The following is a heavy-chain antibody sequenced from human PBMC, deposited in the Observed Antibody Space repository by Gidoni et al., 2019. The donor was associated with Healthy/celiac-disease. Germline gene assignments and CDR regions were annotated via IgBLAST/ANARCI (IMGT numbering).Heavy chain of an antibody. J-gene: IGHJ4*02. CDR1: GGSISSGSYY. CDR2: IYTSGST. Sequence: QVQLQESGPGLVKPSQTLSLTCTVPGGSISSGSYYWSWIRQPAGKGLEWIGRIYTSGSTNYNPSLKSRVTISVDTSKNQFSLKLSSVTAADTAVYYCARVLVGRVYYFDYWGQGTLVTVSS. D-gene: IGHD1-26*01. CDR3: ARVLVGRVYYFDY. V-gene: IGHV4-61*02.